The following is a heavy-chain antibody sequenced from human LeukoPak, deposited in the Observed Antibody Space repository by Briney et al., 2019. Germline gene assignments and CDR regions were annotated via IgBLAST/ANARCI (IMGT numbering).Heavy chain of an antibody. D-gene: IGHD1-1*01. CDR1: GFTFGDYA. CDR3: TSAYEDNDVVLYYYYYGMDV. V-gene: IGHV3-49*04. CDR2: IRSKAYGGTT. J-gene: IGHJ6*02. Sequence: PGGSLRLSCTASGFTFGDYAMSWVRQAPGKGLEWVGFIRSKAYGGTTEYAASVKGRFTISRDDSKSIAYLQMNSLKTEDTAVYYCTSAYEDNDVVLYYYYYGMDVWGQGTTVTVSS.